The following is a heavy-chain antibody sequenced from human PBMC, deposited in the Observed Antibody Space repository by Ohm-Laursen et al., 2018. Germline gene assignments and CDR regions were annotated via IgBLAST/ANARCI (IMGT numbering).Heavy chain of an antibody. CDR3: ARAQRRGASANDY. Sequence: SLRLSCSASGFTFSRDWMHWVRQAPGAGLVWVSRIKGDGSETNYADSVKGRFTISRDNAKNTLYLQMNRLRGDDTAVYYCARAQRRGASANDYWGQGTLVTVSS. V-gene: IGHV3-74*01. CDR1: GFTFSRDW. J-gene: IGHJ4*02. CDR2: IKGDGSET.